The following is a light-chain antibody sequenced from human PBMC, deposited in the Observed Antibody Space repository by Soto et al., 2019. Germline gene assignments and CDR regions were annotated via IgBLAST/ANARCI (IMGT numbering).Light chain of an antibody. J-gene: IGKJ1*01. CDR3: QQDNSYPRT. V-gene: IGKV1-5*03. CDR1: QSISSW. Sequence: DIQMTQSPSTLSASVGDRVTITCRASQSISSWLAWYQQKSGKAPKLLIYKASSLESGVPSRFSGSGSGTDFTLTISSLQPDDFATYYCQQDNSYPRTFGQGTKVEIK. CDR2: KAS.